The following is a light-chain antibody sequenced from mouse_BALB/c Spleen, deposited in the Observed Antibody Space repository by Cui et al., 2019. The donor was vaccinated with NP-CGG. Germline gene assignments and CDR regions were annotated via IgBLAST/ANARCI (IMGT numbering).Light chain of an antibody. V-gene: IGLV1*01. CDR2: ATN. Sequence: QAVVTQESALTTSPGETVTLTCRSSTGAFTTSNYANWVQEKPDHLFTGLIGATNNRAPGVPARFSGSLIGDKAALTIPGTQTEDETIYFCALWYSNHWVFGGGTKLTVL. CDR1: TGAFTTSNY. CDR3: ALWYSNHWV. J-gene: IGLJ1*01.